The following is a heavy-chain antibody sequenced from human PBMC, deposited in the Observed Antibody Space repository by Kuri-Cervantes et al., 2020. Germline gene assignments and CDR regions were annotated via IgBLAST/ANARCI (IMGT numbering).Heavy chain of an antibody. CDR3: ARDRQQIDFDSPKTGYSSGWSYYYGMDV. CDR2: IYTTGST. CDR1: GGSINSDTYY. V-gene: IGHV4-61*02. Sequence: SETLSLTCTVPGGSINSDTYYWNWIRQPAGKELEWIGRIYTTGSTNYNPSLKSRVTISVDTSKNQFSLKLSSVTAADTAVYYCARDRQQIDFDSPKTGYSSGWSYYYGMDVWGQGTTVTVSS. D-gene: IGHD6-19*01. J-gene: IGHJ6*02.